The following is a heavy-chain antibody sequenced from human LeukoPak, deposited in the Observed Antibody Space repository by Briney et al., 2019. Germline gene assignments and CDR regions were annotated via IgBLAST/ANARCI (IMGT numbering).Heavy chain of an antibody. V-gene: IGHV5-51*01. D-gene: IGHD1-26*01. CDR1: GYSFTSYW. CDR2: IYPGDCDT. CDR3: ARSGTLEILPGDRYFDY. J-gene: IGHJ4*02. Sequence: GESLKISCKGSGYSFTSYWIGWVRQMPGKGLEWMVIIYPGDCDTRYSPSFQGQVPISADKSISTAYLQWSSLKASDTAMYYCARSGTLEILPGDRYFDYWGKGTLVTVSS.